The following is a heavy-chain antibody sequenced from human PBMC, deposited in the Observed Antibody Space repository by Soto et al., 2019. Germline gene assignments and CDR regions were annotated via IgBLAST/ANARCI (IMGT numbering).Heavy chain of an antibody. CDR3: ARAVAVPADFDY. CDR2: INTYNGNT. D-gene: IGHD6-19*01. Sequence: ASVKVSCKASGYTFTNYGISWVRQAPGQGLEWMGWINTYNGNTNHAQKFQGRVTITRDTSASTAYMELSSLRSEDTAVYYCARAVAVPADFDYWGQGTLVTVSS. V-gene: IGHV1-18*01. CDR1: GYTFTNYG. J-gene: IGHJ4*02.